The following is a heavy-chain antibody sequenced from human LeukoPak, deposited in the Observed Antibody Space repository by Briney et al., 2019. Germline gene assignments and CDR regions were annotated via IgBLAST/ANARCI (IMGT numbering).Heavy chain of an antibody. CDR1: GYSISSGNY. V-gene: IGHV4-38-2*02. J-gene: IGHJ4*02. D-gene: IGHD3-22*01. Sequence: PSETLSLTCSVSGYSISSGNYWGWIRLPPGKGLQWIGSIHHSGSTYYNPSLKSRVTISVDTSKNQFSLKLSSVTAADTAVYYCARDQYYYDSSGYLIFDYWGQGTLVTVSS. CDR2: IHHSGST. CDR3: ARDQYYYDSSGYLIFDY.